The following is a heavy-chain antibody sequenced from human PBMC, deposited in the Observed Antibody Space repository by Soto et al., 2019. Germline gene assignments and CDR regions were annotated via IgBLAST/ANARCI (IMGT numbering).Heavy chain of an antibody. V-gene: IGHV3-21*01. D-gene: IGHD2-8*01. CDR1: GFTFSSYS. J-gene: IGHJ4*02. Sequence: PGGSLRLSCAASGFTFSSYSMNWVRQAPGKGLEWVSSISSSSSYIDYADSVKGRFTISSDNAKNSLYLQMNSLRAEDTAVYYCARVGADCTNSFDYWGQGTLVTVSS. CDR3: ARVGADCTNSFDY. CDR2: ISSSSSYI.